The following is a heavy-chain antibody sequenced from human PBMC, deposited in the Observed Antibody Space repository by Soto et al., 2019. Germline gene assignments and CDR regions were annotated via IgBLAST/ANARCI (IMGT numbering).Heavy chain of an antibody. CDR1: GYTFTGYF. V-gene: IGHV1-2*02. CDR2: INPNSGAT. D-gene: IGHD3-3*01. J-gene: IGHJ5*02. Sequence: QVQLVQSGAEVKKPGASVKVSCRASGYTFTGYFMHWVRQAPGQGLEWMGWINPNSGATKYAQKLQGGITLSRDTSIQTAYMELSGLSSDDPAVYYCARGGGTILAPLPGGKGPLFTVSS. CDR3: ARGGGTILAPLP.